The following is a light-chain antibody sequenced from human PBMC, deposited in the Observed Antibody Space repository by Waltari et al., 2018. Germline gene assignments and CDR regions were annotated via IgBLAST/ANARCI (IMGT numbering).Light chain of an antibody. V-gene: IGKV3-20*01. CDR1: QSVGSSY. Sequence: EIVLTQSPGTLSLSPGERDTLSCRASQSVGSSYLAWFQQKPGKAPRLLIYGTSSRVTGIPDRFSGTWSGTDFTLTINRLEPEDFAVYYCQQYGNSPPWTFGQGTKVE. CDR3: QQYGNSPPWT. CDR2: GTS. J-gene: IGKJ1*01.